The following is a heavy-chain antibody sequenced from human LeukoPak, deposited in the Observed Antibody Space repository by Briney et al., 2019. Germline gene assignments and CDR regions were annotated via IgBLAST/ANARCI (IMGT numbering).Heavy chain of an antibody. CDR3: ARNLWFGESSDAFYI. Sequence: SETLSLTCAVYGGSFSGYYWSWIRQPPGKGLEWIGEINHTGSTNYNPSLKSRVSISVDTSKNQFSLRLTSVTAADTAVYYCARNLWFGESSDAFYIWGQGTMVTVSS. J-gene: IGHJ3*02. CDR1: GGSFSGYY. CDR2: INHTGST. V-gene: IGHV4-34*01. D-gene: IGHD3-10*01.